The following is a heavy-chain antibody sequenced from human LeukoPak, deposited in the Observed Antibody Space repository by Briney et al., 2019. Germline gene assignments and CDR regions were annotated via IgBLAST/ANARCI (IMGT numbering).Heavy chain of an antibody. D-gene: IGHD2-15*01. CDR1: GFTFSSYY. V-gene: IGHV3-7*03. CDR3: AKNGDRGAYCTGGTCYPYFYYYMDV. J-gene: IGHJ6*03. Sequence: GGSLRLSCAASGFTFSSYYMTWVRQAPGKGLEWVATIKDDGSEDYYLDSVKGRFTISRDNAKSSMWLQMSSLRAEDTAIYYCAKNGDRGAYCTGGTCYPYFYYYMDVWGKGTTVTI. CDR2: IKDDGSED.